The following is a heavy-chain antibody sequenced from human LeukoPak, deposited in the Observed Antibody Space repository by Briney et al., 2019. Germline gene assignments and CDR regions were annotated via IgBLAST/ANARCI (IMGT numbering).Heavy chain of an antibody. V-gene: IGHV1-2*02. D-gene: IGHD3-16*02. Sequence: ASVKVSCKASGYTFTGYYMHWVRQAPGQGLEWMGWINPNSGGANYAQKFQGRVTMTRDTSISTAYMELSRLRSDDTAVYYCAREGLRLGELSPWGQGTLVTVSS. CDR2: INPNSGGA. CDR1: GYTFTGYY. J-gene: IGHJ5*02. CDR3: AREGLRLGELSP.